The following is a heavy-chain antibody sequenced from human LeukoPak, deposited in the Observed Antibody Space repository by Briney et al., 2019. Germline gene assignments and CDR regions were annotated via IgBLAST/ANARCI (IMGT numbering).Heavy chain of an antibody. D-gene: IGHD7-27*01. V-gene: IGHV1-2*04. CDR2: INPNSGGT. CDR3: ARAIGLGAFDI. Sequence: ASVKVSCKASGYTFTGYYTHWVRQAPGQGLEWMGWINPNSGGTNYAQKFQGWVTMTRDTSISTAYMELSRLRSDDTAVYYCARAIGLGAFDIWGQGTMVTVSS. J-gene: IGHJ3*02. CDR1: GYTFTGYY.